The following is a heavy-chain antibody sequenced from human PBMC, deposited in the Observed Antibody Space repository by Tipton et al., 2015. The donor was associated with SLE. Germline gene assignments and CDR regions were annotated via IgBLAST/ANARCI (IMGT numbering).Heavy chain of an antibody. CDR1: LYSIGSGFY. J-gene: IGHJ4*02. D-gene: IGHD3-22*01. Sequence: TLSLTCTVSLYSIGSGFYWDWVRQPPGKGLEWVATMHHNGSTYYNPSLRSRVAISVDTSRNQFSLRLISVTAADTAVYYCARGVNYYDSNGYYYYFDYWGQGTLVTVSS. CDR3: ARGVNYYDSNGYYYYFDY. CDR2: MHHNGST. V-gene: IGHV4-38-2*02.